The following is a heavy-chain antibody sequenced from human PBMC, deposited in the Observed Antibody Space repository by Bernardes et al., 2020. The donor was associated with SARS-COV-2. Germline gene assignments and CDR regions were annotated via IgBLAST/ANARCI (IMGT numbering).Heavy chain of an antibody. D-gene: IGHD3-22*01. CDR3: ARTKVYYDSSGQPAYYFDY. J-gene: IGHJ4*02. Sequence: SETLSLTCTVSGGSVNIGSDYWNWVRQPAGKGLEWIGRIYTSGSTKYNPSLNSRVIISIDRSMNQFSLKLSSVTAADTAVYYCARTKVYYDSSGQPAYYFDYCGQGTLVTVSS. CDR1: GGSVNIGSDY. V-gene: IGHV4-61*02. CDR2: IYTSGST.